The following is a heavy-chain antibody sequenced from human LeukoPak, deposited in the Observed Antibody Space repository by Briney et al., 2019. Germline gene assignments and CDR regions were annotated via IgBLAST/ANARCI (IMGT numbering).Heavy chain of an antibody. CDR2: IVVGSGET. CDR3: AVLAGTTAPYYYYYMDV. V-gene: IGHV1-58*02. J-gene: IGHJ6*03. D-gene: IGHD1-1*01. Sequence: SVKVSCKTSGFTFSSSAMQWVRQARGQRGEWIGWIVVGSGETNYAQKLQERVTITRDMSTSTVYMELSSLRSEDTAVYYCAVLAGTTAPYYYYYMDVWGKGTTVTVSS. CDR1: GFTFSSSA.